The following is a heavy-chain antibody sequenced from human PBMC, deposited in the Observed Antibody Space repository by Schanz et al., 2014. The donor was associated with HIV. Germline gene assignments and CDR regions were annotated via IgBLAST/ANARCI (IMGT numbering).Heavy chain of an antibody. J-gene: IGHJ6*02. CDR1: GYTFVNND. CDR3: ARRVPLYYHALDV. Sequence: QVQLVQSGAEVKKPGASVTVSCKASGYTFVNNDINWIRQAPGHGPEWMGWMNPDSGNAGYAQKLQGRVSMTRSVSKNTAYMELRSLTSEDTAVYYCARRVPLYYHALDVWGQGTTVTVTS. CDR2: MNPDSGNA. V-gene: IGHV1-8*01.